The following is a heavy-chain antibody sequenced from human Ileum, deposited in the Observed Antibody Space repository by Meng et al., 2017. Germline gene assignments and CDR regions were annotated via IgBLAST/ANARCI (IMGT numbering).Heavy chain of an antibody. CDR2: IDPNGGGA. J-gene: IGHJ5*01. D-gene: IGHD4-11*01. V-gene: IGHV1-2*06. CDR3: ARADYSDYYTGGWFDS. Sequence: QVQLVQSGVEVKTPGASVKVSCKSSGYKFLIYYLHWVRPAPGQGLEWMGRIDPNGGGANYAEKFRGRVTMTRETSISTIYMELASLTSDDTAVYYCARADYSDYYTGGWFDSWGPGTLVTVSS. CDR1: GYKFLIYY.